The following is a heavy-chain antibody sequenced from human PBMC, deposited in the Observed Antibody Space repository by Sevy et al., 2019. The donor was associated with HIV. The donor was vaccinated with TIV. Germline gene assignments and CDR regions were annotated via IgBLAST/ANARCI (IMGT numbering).Heavy chain of an antibody. V-gene: IGHV4-59*01. J-gene: IGHJ5*02. CDR2: IYYSGCT. D-gene: IGHD2-2*01. CDR1: GGSISSYY. Sequence: SETLSLTCTVSGGSISSYYWSWIRQPPGKGLEWIGYIYYSGCTNYNPSLKSRVTLSVDTSKNQFSLKLSSVTAADTAVYYCARSDIVVVPAPTIWFDPWGQGTLVTVSS. CDR3: ARSDIVVVPAPTIWFDP.